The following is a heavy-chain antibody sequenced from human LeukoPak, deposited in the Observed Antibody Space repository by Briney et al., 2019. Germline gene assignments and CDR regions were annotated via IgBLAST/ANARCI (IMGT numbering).Heavy chain of an antibody. CDR1: GYTLIEIS. Sequence: ASVKVSCKVSGYTLIEISMHWVRQSPGKGLDWMGGFDPGEGETIYAQKFQGRATMTEDTSTDTAYMELSSLTSDDTAVYYCATGNYSYGYNHFGSWGQGTLVTVSS. V-gene: IGHV1-24*01. D-gene: IGHD5-18*01. CDR2: FDPGEGET. J-gene: IGHJ4*02. CDR3: ATGNYSYGYNHFGS.